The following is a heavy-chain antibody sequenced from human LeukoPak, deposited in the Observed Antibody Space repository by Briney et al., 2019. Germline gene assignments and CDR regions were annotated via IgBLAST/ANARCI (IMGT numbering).Heavy chain of an antibody. D-gene: IGHD2-2*01. CDR3: ATDSSPTNGNYYYGMDV. Sequence: ASVKVSCKVSGYTLTELSMHWVRQAPGKGLEWMGGFDPEDGETIYAQKFQGRVTMTEDTSTDTAYMELSSLRSEDTAVYYCATDSSPTNGNYYYGMDVWGKGTTVTVSS. V-gene: IGHV1-24*01. CDR2: FDPEDGET. J-gene: IGHJ6*04. CDR1: GYTLTELS.